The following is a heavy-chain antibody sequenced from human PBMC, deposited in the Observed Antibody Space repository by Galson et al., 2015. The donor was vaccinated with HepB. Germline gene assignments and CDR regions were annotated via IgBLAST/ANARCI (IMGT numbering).Heavy chain of an antibody. CDR2: INPNSGGT. CDR1: GYTFTGYY. V-gene: IGHV1-2*04. Sequence: SVKVSCKASGYTFTGYYMHWVRQAPGQGLEWMGWINPNSGGTNYAQKFQGWVTMTRDTSISTAYMELSRLRSDDTAVYYCARSLRLHYYDSSGYLNWYFDLWGRGTLVTVSS. CDR3: ARSLRLHYYDSSGYLNWYFDL. J-gene: IGHJ2*01. D-gene: IGHD3-22*01.